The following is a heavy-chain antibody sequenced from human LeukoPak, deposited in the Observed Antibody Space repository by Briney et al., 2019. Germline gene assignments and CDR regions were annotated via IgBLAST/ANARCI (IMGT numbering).Heavy chain of an antibody. D-gene: IGHD3-3*01. CDR2: ISSSSSTI. CDR3: ATALRSEDAFDI. CDR1: GFTFSSYT. Sequence: PGGSLRLSCAGSGFTFSSYTINWVRQAPGKGLEWVSYISSSSSTIYYADSVKGRFTISRDNAKNSLYLQMNSLRSEDTAVYYCATALRSEDAFDIWGQGTMVTVSS. V-gene: IGHV3-48*01. J-gene: IGHJ3*02.